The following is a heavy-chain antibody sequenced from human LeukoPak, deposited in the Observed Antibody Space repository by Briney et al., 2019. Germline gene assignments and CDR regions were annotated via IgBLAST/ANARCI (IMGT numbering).Heavy chain of an antibody. CDR1: GGSIIGYL. CDR2: IHTSGTT. CDR3: ATDRASGYARVFHL. V-gene: IGHV4-4*07. D-gene: IGHD3-22*01. Sequence: SETLSLTFPDPGGSIIGYLWCCMRQPAGKGLEWLGRIHTSGTTTYSPSLQSRLTMSVDTSKKKISLRLSSVTAADTAVYYCATDRASGYARVFHLGGRGSLVTVSS. J-gene: IGHJ4*02.